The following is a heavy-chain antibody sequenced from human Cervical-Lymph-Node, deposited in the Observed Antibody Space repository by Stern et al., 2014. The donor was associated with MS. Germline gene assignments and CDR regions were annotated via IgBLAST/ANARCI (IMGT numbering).Heavy chain of an antibody. V-gene: IGHV4-59*01. Sequence: MQLVESGPGLVKPSETLSLTCTVSGGSISTYYWSWIRQPPGKGLEWIGYIHYSGSTKYNPSLKSRVTTSVDTSKNQFSLKLSSVTAADTAVFYCARAHRDSSSWLNAFDVWGPGTRVTVSS. CDR2: IHYSGST. CDR3: ARAHRDSSSWLNAFDV. J-gene: IGHJ3*01. D-gene: IGHD6-13*01. CDR1: GGSISTYY.